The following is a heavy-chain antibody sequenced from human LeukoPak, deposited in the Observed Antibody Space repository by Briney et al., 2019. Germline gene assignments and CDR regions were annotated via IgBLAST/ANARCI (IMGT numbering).Heavy chain of an antibody. CDR1: GFTFSSYA. CDR3: AKGTLGSCSGVTCYEFDY. V-gene: IGHV3-23*01. CDR2: IFGRGRDT. J-gene: IGHJ4*02. Sequence: GGSLRLSWAASGFTFSSYALNWVRQAPGKRLEWVSSIFGRGRDTYYADSVKGRLTLSRDNYKNTVYLQMNSLRAEDTALYYCAKGTLGSCSGVTCYEFDYWGQGTLVTVSS. D-gene: IGHD2-8*02.